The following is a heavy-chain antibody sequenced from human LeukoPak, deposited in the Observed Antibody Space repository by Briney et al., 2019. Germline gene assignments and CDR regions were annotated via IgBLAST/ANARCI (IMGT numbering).Heavy chain of an antibody. Sequence: GGSLRLSCEASGFTFSSYAMSWVRQAPGKGLEGVSAISGSGGSTYYADSVKGRFTISRDNSKNTLYLQMNSRRAADTAVYYCAKVSGWPTSWFEPWGQGTLVTVSS. CDR2: ISGSGGST. V-gene: IGHV3-23*01. CDR1: GFTFSSYA. CDR3: AKVSGWPTSWFEP. D-gene: IGHD6-19*01. J-gene: IGHJ5*02.